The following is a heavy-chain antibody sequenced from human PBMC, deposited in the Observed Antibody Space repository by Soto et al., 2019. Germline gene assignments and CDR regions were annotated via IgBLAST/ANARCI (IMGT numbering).Heavy chain of an antibody. Sequence: PGGSLRLSCAASGFTFSSYGMHWVRQAPGKGLEWVAIISYDGNYKHHADSVKGRFTISRDNSKNTLYLQMNSLRAEDTAVYYCARHPERIAQIGWFDPWGQGTLVTVSS. CDR2: ISYDGNYK. J-gene: IGHJ5*02. CDR1: GFTFSSYG. CDR3: ARHPERIAQIGWFDP. D-gene: IGHD6-13*01. V-gene: IGHV3-30*03.